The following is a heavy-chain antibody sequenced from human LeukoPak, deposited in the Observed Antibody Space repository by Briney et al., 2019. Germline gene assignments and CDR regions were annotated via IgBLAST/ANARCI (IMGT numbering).Heavy chain of an antibody. CDR2: IRYDGSNK. J-gene: IGHJ4*02. V-gene: IGHV3-30*02. Sequence: GGSLRLSCAASGFTFSSYGMHWVRQAPGKGLEWVAFIRYDGSNKYYADSVKGRFTISRDNSKNTLYLQMNSLRAEDTAVYYCARDHHYYDSSGYLDYWGQGTLVTVSS. CDR1: GFTFSSYG. D-gene: IGHD3-22*01. CDR3: ARDHHYYDSSGYLDY.